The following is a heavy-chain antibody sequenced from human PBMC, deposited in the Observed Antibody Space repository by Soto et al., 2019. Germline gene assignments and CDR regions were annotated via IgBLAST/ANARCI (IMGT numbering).Heavy chain of an antibody. J-gene: IGHJ6*03. CDR3: ARHENNYHYYHLDV. CDR1: GGSISSYY. V-gene: IGHV4-59*08. Sequence: SETLSLTCTVSGGSISSYYWSWIRQPPGKGLEWIGYIYYSGSTNYNPSLKSRVTISVDTSKNQFSLKLSSVTAADTAVYYCARHENNYHYYHLDVWGKGTTVTVSS. CDR2: IYYSGST.